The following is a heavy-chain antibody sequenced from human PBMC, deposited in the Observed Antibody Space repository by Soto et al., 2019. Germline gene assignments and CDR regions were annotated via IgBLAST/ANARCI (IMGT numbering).Heavy chain of an antibody. CDR3: AKDLRYCSGGSCYYFDY. Sequence: GGSLRLSCAASGFTFSSYAMSWVRQAPGKGLEWVSAISGSGGSTYYADSVKGRFTISRDNSKNTLYLQMSSLRAGDTAVYYCAKDLRYCSGGSCYYFDYWGQGTLVTVSS. CDR1: GFTFSSYA. V-gene: IGHV3-23*01. D-gene: IGHD2-15*01. J-gene: IGHJ4*02. CDR2: ISGSGGST.